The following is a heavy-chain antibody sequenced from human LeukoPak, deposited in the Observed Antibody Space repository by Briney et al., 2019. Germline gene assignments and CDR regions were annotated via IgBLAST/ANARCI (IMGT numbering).Heavy chain of an antibody. Sequence: PSETLSLTCTVSGGSISTYFWSRIRQPPGKGLEWIAYIYYTGSTNYNPSLKSRVTISVDTSKNQFSLKLSSVTAADTAVYHCARGYSSCRSDCWGQGTLVTVSS. CDR1: GGSISTYF. CDR2: IYYTGST. D-gene: IGHD6-19*01. CDR3: ARGYSSCRSDC. J-gene: IGHJ4*02. V-gene: IGHV4-59*01.